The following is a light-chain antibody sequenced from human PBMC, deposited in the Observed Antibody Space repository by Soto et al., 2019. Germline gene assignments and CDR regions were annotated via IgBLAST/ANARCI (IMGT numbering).Light chain of an antibody. CDR1: HSVIGS. CDR2: DVS. J-gene: IGKJ1*01. Sequence: DIQMTQSPSTLSASVGDRVTITCRASHSVIGSLAWYQQQPGKAPKLLIYDVSNLESGVPSRFSAFGSGTEFTLSISSLQPDDVGTDYCQQFYMGWTFGQGTRVALK. V-gene: IGKV1-5*01. CDR3: QQFYMGWT.